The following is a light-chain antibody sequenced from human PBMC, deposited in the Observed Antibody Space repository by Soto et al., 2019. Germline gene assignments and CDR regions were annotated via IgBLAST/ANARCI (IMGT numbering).Light chain of an antibody. V-gene: IGKV1-5*01. CDR1: QSISTW. J-gene: IGKJ4*01. Sequence: DIQMTQSPSTLSASLGDRVTITCRASQSISTWLAWYQQKPGKAPKVLIYDASSLESGVPSRFSGSGSGTEFTLTISSLQSEDFAVYYCQQYSVWPLTFGGGTKVDIK. CDR3: QQYSVWPLT. CDR2: DAS.